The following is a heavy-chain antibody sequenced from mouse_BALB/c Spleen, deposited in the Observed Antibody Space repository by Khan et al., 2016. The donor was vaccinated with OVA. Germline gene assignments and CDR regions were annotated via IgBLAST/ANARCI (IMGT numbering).Heavy chain of an antibody. CDR2: ISYSGST. D-gene: IGHD1-2*01. CDR3: ARTARIKY. J-gene: IGHJ2*01. CDR1: GYSITSGYG. Sequence: EVRLQESGPGLVKPSQSLSLTCTVTGYSITSGYGWNWIRQFPGNKLEWMGYISYSGSTNYKPSLKRRISITRDTSKNQFFLQLNSVTTEDTATYYCARTARIKYWGQGTTLTVSS. V-gene: IGHV3-2*02.